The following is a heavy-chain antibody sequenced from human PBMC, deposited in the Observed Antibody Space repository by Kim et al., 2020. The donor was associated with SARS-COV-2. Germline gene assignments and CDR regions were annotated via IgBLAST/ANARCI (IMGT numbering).Heavy chain of an antibody. CDR1: GFTFSSYS. CDR3: ASVGGDYPTSYYYGMDV. V-gene: IGHV3-21*01. D-gene: IGHD4-17*01. J-gene: IGHJ6*02. CDR2: ISSSSSYI. Sequence: GSLRLSCAASGFTFSSYSMNWVRQAPGKGLEWVSSISSSSSYIYYADSVKGRFTISRDNAKNSLYLQMNSLRAEDTAVYYCASVGGDYPTSYYYGMDVWGQGTTVTVSS.